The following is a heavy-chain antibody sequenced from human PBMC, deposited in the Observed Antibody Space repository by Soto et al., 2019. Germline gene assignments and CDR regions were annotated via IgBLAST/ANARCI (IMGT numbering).Heavy chain of an antibody. J-gene: IGHJ2*01. V-gene: IGHV3-23*01. CDR3: AKGDYGGNSPYWYFDL. CDR2: ITGSGGLT. CDR1: GVTFNKYA. Sequence: EVQLLESGGGLVQPGGSLRLSCAVSGVTFNKYAMSWVRQPPGKGPEWVSAITGSGGLTYYADSVKGRFTVSRDNSKNILFLQMNRLRDEGTATYYCAKGDYGGNSPYWYFDLWGRGTLVIVSS. D-gene: IGHD4-17*01.